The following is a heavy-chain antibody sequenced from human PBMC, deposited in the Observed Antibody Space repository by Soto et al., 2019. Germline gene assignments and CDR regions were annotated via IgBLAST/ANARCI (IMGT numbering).Heavy chain of an antibody. V-gene: IGHV1-24*01. Sequence: ASVKVSCKVSGYTLTELSMHWVRQAPGEGLEWMGGFDPEDGETIYAQKFQGRVTMTEDTSTDTAYMELSSLRSEDTAVYYCATVLYDSSGYYYFDYWGQGTLVTVSS. CDR2: FDPEDGET. D-gene: IGHD3-22*01. CDR1: GYTLTELS. J-gene: IGHJ4*02. CDR3: ATVLYDSSGYYYFDY.